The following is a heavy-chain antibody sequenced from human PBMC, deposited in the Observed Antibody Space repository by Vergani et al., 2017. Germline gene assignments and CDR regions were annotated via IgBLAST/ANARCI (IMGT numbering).Heavy chain of an antibody. D-gene: IGHD3-3*01. CDR2: ISSSSSYI. V-gene: IGHV3-21*01. J-gene: IGHJ6*03. CDR3: ARVIQEWYYYYMDV. CDR1: GFTFSSYS. Sequence: EVQLVESGGGLVKPGGSLRLSCAASGFTFSSYSMNWVRQAPGKGLEWVSSISSSSSYIYYADSVKGRCTISRDNAKNSLYLQMNSLRAEDTAVYYFARVIQEWYYYYMDVWGKGTTVTVSS.